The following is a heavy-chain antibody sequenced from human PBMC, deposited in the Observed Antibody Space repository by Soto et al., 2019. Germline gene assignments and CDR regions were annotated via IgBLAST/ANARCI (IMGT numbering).Heavy chain of an antibody. CDR2: ISGYNGNT. CDR3: ARGLGIATGHDY. D-gene: IGHD6-13*01. J-gene: IGHJ4*02. CDR1: GYTFSDYG. V-gene: IGHV1-18*01. Sequence: GASVKVSCKASGYTFSDYGIGWVRQAPGQGLEWMGWISGYNGNTNYAQKIQGRVTMTRDTSTSTAHMELRSLRSDDTAVYYCARGLGIATGHDYWGQGILVTVSS.